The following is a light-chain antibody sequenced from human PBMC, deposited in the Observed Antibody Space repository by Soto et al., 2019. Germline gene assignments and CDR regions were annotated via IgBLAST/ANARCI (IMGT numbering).Light chain of an antibody. J-gene: IGKJ2*01. Sequence: ETVMTQSPATLSVSPGERATLSCRASQSVRSNLAWYQQRPGQPPRLLIYGASSRATGIPARFSGGGSGTEFTLTITSLQSEDFAVYYCQQYGSSPYTFGLGTKLEIK. CDR1: QSVRSN. V-gene: IGKV3-15*01. CDR2: GAS. CDR3: QQYGSSPYT.